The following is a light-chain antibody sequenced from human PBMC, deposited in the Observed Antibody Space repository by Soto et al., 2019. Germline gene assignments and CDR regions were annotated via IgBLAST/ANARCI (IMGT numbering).Light chain of an antibody. V-gene: IGLV2-14*03. CDR3: CSYTTGNTLL. CDR2: GVS. Sequence: QSALTQPASVSGSPGQSITISCTGTSGDIGSYNRVSWYQQHPGKAPKLIIYGVSDRPSGVSNRFSASKSGNTASLTISGLQDEDEADYYCCSYTTGNTLLFGTGTKLTVL. CDR1: SGDIGSYNR. J-gene: IGLJ6*01.